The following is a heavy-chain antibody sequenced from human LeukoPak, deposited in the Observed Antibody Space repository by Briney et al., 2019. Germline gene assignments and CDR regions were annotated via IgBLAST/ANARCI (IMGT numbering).Heavy chain of an antibody. D-gene: IGHD3-10*01. CDR3: ARDLPDHYYGSGSYLDY. V-gene: IGHV3-33*01. J-gene: IGHJ4*02. CDR1: GFTFSSYG. Sequence: PGGSLRLSCAASGFTFSSYGMHWVRQAPGKGLEWVAVICYDGSNKYYADSVKGRFTISRDNSKNTLYLQMNSLRAEDTAVYYCARDLPDHYYGSGSYLDYWGQGTLVTVSS. CDR2: ICYDGSNK.